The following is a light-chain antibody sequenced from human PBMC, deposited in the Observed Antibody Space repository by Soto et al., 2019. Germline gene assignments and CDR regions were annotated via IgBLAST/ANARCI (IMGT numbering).Light chain of an antibody. CDR1: QSVSSN. CDR3: QQYSTWPRT. Sequence: EIVMTQSPATLSVSPRERATLSCRASQSVSSNLAWYQQKPGQAPRLLIYGASTRATGLSARFSGSGSGTAFTLTISSLQSEDFAVYYCQQYSTWPRTFGQGTKVEIK. J-gene: IGKJ1*01. CDR2: GAS. V-gene: IGKV3-15*01.